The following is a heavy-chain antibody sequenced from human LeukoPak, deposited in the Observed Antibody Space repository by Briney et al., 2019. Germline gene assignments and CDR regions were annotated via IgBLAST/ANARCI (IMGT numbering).Heavy chain of an antibody. CDR2: FTGGEGIT. J-gene: IGHJ4*02. CDR1: GFTFSTYA. V-gene: IGHV3-23*01. Sequence: GGSLRLPCAPSGFTFSTYAMSWVRQAPGKGLEWVSTFTGGEGITHYADSVKGRFTISRDNSKNTLYLQMNSLRAEDTAVYYCAKDRRRRGYSGYDVDYWGQGTLVTVSS. CDR3: AKDRRRRGYSGYDVDY. D-gene: IGHD5-12*01.